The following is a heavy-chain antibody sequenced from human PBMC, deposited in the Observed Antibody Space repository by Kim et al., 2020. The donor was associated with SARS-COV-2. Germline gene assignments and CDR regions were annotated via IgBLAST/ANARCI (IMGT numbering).Heavy chain of an antibody. J-gene: IGHJ3*02. D-gene: IGHD3-16*01. CDR2: ITKSSATI. CDR3: VRDRMGGAFDI. V-gene: IGHV3-48*02. CDR1: GFTFSAYD. Sequence: GGSLRLSCATSGFTFSAYDMNWVRQAPGKGLEWLSFITKSSATIYYADSVQGRFTISRDNAKNSLYLQMNSLRDEETALYYCVRDRMGGAFDIWGQGTMVTVSS.